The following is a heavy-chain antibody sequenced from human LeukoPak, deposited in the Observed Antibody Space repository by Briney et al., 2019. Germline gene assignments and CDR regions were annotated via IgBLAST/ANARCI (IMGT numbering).Heavy chain of an antibody. CDR2: TRNKANSYTT. CDR1: GFTFSDHY. CDR3: TTNPDPD. D-gene: IGHD1-14*01. J-gene: IGHJ4*02. V-gene: IGHV3-72*01. Sequence: GGSLRLSCAASGFTFSDHYMDWVRQAPGKGLEWVGRTRNKANSYTTEYAASVKGRFTISRDDSKNSLYLQMNNLRTEDTAVYYCTTNPDPDWGQGTLVTVSS.